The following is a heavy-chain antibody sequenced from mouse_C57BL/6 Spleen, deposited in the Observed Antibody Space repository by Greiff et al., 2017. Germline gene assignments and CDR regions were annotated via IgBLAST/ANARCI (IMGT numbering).Heavy chain of an antibody. CDR3: ARESGSNPYYYAMDY. J-gene: IGHJ4*01. V-gene: IGHV1-85*01. CDR1: GYTFTSYD. CDR2: IYPRDGST. D-gene: IGHD2-5*01. Sequence: QVQLQQPGPELVKPGASVKLSCKASGYTFTSYDINWVKQRPGQGLEWIGWIYPRDGSTKYNEKFKGKATLTVDTSSSTAYMELHSLTSEDSAVYFCARESGSNPYYYAMDYWGQGTSVTVSS.